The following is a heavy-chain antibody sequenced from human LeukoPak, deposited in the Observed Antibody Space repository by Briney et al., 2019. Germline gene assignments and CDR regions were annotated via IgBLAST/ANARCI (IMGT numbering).Heavy chain of an antibody. D-gene: IGHD5-24*01. CDR3: AREGDGYNYVNWFFDY. CDR2: IYYSGST. CDR1: GGSISSYY. J-gene: IGHJ4*02. V-gene: IGHV4-59*01. Sequence: SETLSLTCTVSGGSISSYYWSWIRQPPGKGLEWIGYIYYSGSTNYNPSLKSRVTISVDTSKNQFSLKLSSVTAADTAVYYCAREGDGYNYVNWFFDYWGQGTLVTVSS.